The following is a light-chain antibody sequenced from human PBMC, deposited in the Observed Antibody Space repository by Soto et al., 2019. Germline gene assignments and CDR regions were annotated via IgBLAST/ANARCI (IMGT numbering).Light chain of an antibody. Sequence: DIQMTQSPSTLSVSVGDRVTITCRASQSISSWMAWYQQKPGKAPKLLIYKASSLESGVPSRFSGSGSGTEFTLNISSLQPDDFATYYCQQYNSYSRTFGHGTKVEIK. J-gene: IGKJ1*01. V-gene: IGKV1-5*03. CDR2: KAS. CDR3: QQYNSYSRT. CDR1: QSISSW.